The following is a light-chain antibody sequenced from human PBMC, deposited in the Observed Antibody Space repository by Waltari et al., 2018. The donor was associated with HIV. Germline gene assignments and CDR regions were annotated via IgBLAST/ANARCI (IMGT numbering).Light chain of an antibody. Sequence: QSVLTQPPSVSAAPGQRVTISCSGSSSNIWSNDVSWYQQLPGPAPKLLIFDNYKRPSGIPDRFSGSKSGTSATLGITGLQTGDEADYYCGTWDSGLSAVVFGGGTKLTVL. CDR3: GTWDSGLSAVV. V-gene: IGLV1-51*01. J-gene: IGLJ3*02. CDR2: DNY. CDR1: SSNIWSND.